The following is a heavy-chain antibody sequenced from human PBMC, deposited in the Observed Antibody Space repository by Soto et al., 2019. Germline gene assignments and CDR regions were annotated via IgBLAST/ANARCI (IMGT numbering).Heavy chain of an antibody. CDR2: IYYSGST. CDR3: ARGAYYDFWSGSHWGGVPKKIFDY. Sequence: SETLSLTCTVSGGSISSGGYYWSWIRQHPGKGLEWIGYIYYSGSTYYNPSLKSRVTISVDTSKNQFSLKLSSVTAADTAVYYCARGAYYDFWSGSHWGGVPKKIFDYLGQGTLVTGS. CDR1: GGSISSGGYY. D-gene: IGHD3-3*01. V-gene: IGHV4-31*03. J-gene: IGHJ4*02.